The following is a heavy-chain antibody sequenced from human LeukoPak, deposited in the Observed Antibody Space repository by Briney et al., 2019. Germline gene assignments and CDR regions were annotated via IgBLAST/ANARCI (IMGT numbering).Heavy chain of an antibody. CDR1: GFIFNNYA. J-gene: IGHJ4*02. CDR2: ISYDGSNK. V-gene: IGHV3-30-3*01. CDR3: AREDDWNYEDY. D-gene: IGHD1-7*01. Sequence: GGSLRLSCAASGFIFNNYAMSWVRQAPGKGLEWVAVISYDGSNKYYADSVKGRFTISRDNAKNSLYLQMNSLRAEDTAIYYCAREDDWNYEDYWGQGTLVTVSS.